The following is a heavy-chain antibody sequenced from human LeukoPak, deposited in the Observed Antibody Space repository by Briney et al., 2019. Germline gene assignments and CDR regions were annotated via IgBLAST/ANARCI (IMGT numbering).Heavy chain of an antibody. V-gene: IGHV3-30*18. CDR2: ISYDGSNK. CDR1: GFTFSSYG. Sequence: GRSLRLSCAASGFTFSSYGMHWVRQAPGKGLEWVAVISYDGSNKYYADSVKGRFTISRDNSKNTLYLQMNSLRAEDTAVYYCAKARGSGARYYIDVWGKGTTVTVSS. J-gene: IGHJ6*03. D-gene: IGHD1-26*01. CDR3: AKARGSGARYYIDV.